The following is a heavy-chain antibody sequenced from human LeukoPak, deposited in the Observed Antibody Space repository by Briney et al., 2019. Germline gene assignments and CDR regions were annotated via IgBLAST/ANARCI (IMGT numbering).Heavy chain of an antibody. Sequence: GGSLRLSCAASGFTFSSYSMNWVRQAPGKGLEWVSYISSSSSTIYYADSVKGRFTISRDNSKDTLFLQMNSLRAEDTAVYYCARVGGGGGNSRGAYGYWGQGTLVTVSS. V-gene: IGHV3-48*01. D-gene: IGHD6-13*01. CDR3: ARVGGGGGNSRGAYGY. CDR1: GFTFSSYS. J-gene: IGHJ4*02. CDR2: ISSSSSTI.